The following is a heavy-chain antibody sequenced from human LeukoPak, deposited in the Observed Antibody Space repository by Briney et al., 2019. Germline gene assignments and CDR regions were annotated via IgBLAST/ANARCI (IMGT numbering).Heavy chain of an antibody. J-gene: IGHJ6*02. CDR2: INPNSGGT. V-gene: IGHV1-2*02. Sequence: GASVKVSCKASGYTFTGYYMHWVGQAPGQGLEWMGWINPNSGGTNYAQKFQGRVTMTRDTSISTAYMELSRLRSDDTAVYYCVRDYCSSTSCYKYYYGMYVWGQGTTVTVS. CDR3: VRDYCSSTSCYKYYYGMYV. D-gene: IGHD2-2*02. CDR1: GYTFTGYY.